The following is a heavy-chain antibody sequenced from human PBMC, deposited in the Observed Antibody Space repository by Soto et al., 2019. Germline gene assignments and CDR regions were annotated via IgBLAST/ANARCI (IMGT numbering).Heavy chain of an antibody. D-gene: IGHD3-10*01. V-gene: IGHV4-39*01. CDR3: ARHIRMVRYYFDF. J-gene: IGHJ4*02. CDR2: IYYSGST. Sequence: SETLSLTCTVSGGSISSSSYYWGWIRHPPGKGLEWIGSIYYSGSTYYNPSLKSRVTISVDTSKNQFSLKLSSVTAADTAVYYGARHIRMVRYYFDFWGQGNLVTVSS. CDR1: GGSISSSSYY.